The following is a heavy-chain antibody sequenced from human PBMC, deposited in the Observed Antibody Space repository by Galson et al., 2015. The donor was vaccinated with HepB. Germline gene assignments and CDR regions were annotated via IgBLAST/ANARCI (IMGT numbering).Heavy chain of an antibody. CDR3: ASGHWSFDS. D-gene: IGHD3-3*01. J-gene: IGHJ4*02. Sequence: ETLSLTCAVSGDSYSVYYWSWIRPPAGKGLEWIGRIYATGNTDYKPSLRSRVTMSIDMSQKQISLRLNSVTAADTAVYYCASGHWSFDSWGPGTLVTVSS. CDR1: GDSYSVYY. V-gene: IGHV4-4*07. CDR2: IYATGNT.